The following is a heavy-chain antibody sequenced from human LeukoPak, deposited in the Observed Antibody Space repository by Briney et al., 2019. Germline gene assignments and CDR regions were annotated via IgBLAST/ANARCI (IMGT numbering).Heavy chain of an antibody. D-gene: IGHD1-20*01. CDR1: GFTFSDYS. CDR3: ARDHNWAFDP. Sequence: GGSLRLSCAASGFTFSDYSMNWVRRAPGRGLEWISYIGLASGFVSYADSVKGRFSISSDTARNSVYLQMSRLRAEDTAVYYCARDHNWAFDPWGQGTLVTVSS. V-gene: IGHV3-21*05. CDR2: IGLASGFV. J-gene: IGHJ5*02.